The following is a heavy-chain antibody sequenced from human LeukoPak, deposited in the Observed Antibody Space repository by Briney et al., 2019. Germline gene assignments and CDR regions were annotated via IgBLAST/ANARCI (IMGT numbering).Heavy chain of an antibody. CDR3: AKQLGYCSDGSCYFPY. CDR1: GFTFSSSA. CDR2: ISNNGGYT. V-gene: IGHV3-23*01. Sequence: GGSLRLSCAASGFTFSSSAMCWVRQAPGKRLEWVSAISNNGGYTYYADSVQGRFTISRDNSKSTLCLQMNSLRAEDTAVYYCAKQLGYCSDGSCYFPYWGQGTLVTVSS. J-gene: IGHJ4*02. D-gene: IGHD2-15*01.